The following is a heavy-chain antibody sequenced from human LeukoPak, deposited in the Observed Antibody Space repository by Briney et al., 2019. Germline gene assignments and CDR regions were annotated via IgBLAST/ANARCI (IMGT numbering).Heavy chain of an antibody. CDR1: GFTFSSYG. V-gene: IGHV3-33*01. J-gene: IGHJ6*02. Sequence: GGSLRLSCAASGFTFSSYGMHWVRQAPGKGLEWVAVIWYDGSNKYYADSVKGRFTISRDNSKNTLYLQMNSLRAEDTAVYYCARDVAPGAPYYYYGMDVWGQGTTVTVSS. CDR3: ARDVAPGAPYYYYGMDV. CDR2: IWYDGSNK. D-gene: IGHD2-15*01.